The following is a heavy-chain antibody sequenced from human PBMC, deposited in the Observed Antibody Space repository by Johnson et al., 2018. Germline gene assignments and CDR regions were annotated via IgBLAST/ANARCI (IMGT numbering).Heavy chain of an antibody. D-gene: IGHD6-13*01. V-gene: IGHV3-64*01. CDR1: GFTFSSYA. CDR3: ASSMYSSSWYDAFDI. CDR2: ISINGGRT. Sequence: VQLVQSGGGLVQPGGSLRLSCAASGFTFSSYAMHWVRQAPGKGLEYVSSISINGGRTYYANSVKGRFTISRDNSRNTLYLQMGSLRADDMAVYYCASSMYSSSWYDAFDIWGQGTMVTVSS. J-gene: IGHJ3*02.